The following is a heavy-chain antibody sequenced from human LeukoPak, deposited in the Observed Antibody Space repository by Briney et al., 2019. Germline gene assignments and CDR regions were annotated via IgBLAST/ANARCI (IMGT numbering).Heavy chain of an antibody. V-gene: IGHV4-34*01. D-gene: IGHD2-15*01. CDR3: ARGEYCSGGSCYGDYYYYYGMDV. J-gene: IGHJ6*02. CDR1: GGSFSGYY. Sequence: PSETLSLTCAVYGGSFSGYYWSWIRQPPVKGLEWIGEIKHSGSTNYNPSLKSRVTISVDTSKNQFSLKLSSVTAADTAVYYCARGEYCSGGSCYGDYYYYYGMDVWGQGTTVTVSS. CDR2: IKHSGST.